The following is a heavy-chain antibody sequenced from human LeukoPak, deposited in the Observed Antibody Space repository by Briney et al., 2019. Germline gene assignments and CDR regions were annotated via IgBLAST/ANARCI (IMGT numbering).Heavy chain of an antibody. V-gene: IGHV4-34*01. Sequence: PSETLSLTCAVYGGSFSGYYWSWIRQPPGKGLEWIGEINHSGSTNYNPSLKSRATISVDTSKNQFPLKLSSVTAADTAVYYCARVLHDSSGYYFDYWGQGTLVTVSS. J-gene: IGHJ4*02. CDR1: GGSFSGYY. D-gene: IGHD3-22*01. CDR3: ARVLHDSSGYYFDY. CDR2: INHSGST.